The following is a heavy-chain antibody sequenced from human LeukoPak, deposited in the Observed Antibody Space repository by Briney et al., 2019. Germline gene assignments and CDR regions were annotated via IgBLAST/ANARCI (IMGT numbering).Heavy chain of an antibody. V-gene: IGHV3-7*03. D-gene: IGHD4-11*01. Sequence: PGGSLRLSCAVSGFTFSNFWMSWVRQAPGRGLEWVANIHPEGNEKYHVESVKGRFTISRDNAKNSLFLQMSSLRADDTAFYYCARGGTVTTFDYWGQGTLVTVSS. CDR1: GFTFSNFW. CDR2: IHPEGNEK. CDR3: ARGGTVTTFDY. J-gene: IGHJ4*02.